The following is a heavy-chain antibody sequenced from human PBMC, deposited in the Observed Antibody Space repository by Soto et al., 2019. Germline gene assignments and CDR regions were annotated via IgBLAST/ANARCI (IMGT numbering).Heavy chain of an antibody. CDR2: IYYSGST. V-gene: IGHV4-39*01. CDR1: GGSISGIGYY. D-gene: IGHD3-10*01. Sequence: QLQLQASAPGLVEPSETLSLTCSVSGGSISGIGYYWGWIRQPPGKGLEWTGSIYYSGSTYYIPSLKSQVPRPVETSKNHFSLKLSPVTAAATAVYYWARHLGMLWFGELCGIGSVAPWGQGTLVTLSS. J-gene: IGHJ5*02. CDR3: ARHLGMLWFGELCGIGSVAP.